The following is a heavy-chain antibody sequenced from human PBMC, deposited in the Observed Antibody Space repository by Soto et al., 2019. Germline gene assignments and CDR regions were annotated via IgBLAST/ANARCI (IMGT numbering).Heavy chain of an antibody. D-gene: IGHD3-10*02. CDR2: ISAYNGNT. J-gene: IGHJ1*01. CDR1: GYTFTSYG. V-gene: IGHV1-18*01. CDR3: AREFEVRTYYYVH. Sequence: QVQLVQSGAEVKKPGASVKVSCKASGYTFTSYGISWVRQAPGQGLEWMGWISAYNGNTNYAQKLQGRVTMTTHTSTSTGYMELRSLSSDDTAVYYCAREFEVRTYYYVHCGQGTLVTVSS.